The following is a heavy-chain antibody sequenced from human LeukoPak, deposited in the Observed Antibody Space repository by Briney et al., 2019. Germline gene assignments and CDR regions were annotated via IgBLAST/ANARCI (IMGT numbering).Heavy chain of an antibody. J-gene: IGHJ5*02. CDR2: INAGNGNT. V-gene: IGHV1-3*01. Sequence: ASVKVSCRASGHTFTSYAMHWVRQAPGQRLEWMGWINAGNGNTKSSQKFQGRATITRDTSASTAYMELSSLRSEDTAIYYCARGPPRLNWFDPWGQGTLVTVSS. D-gene: IGHD6-25*01. CDR3: ARGPPRLNWFDP. CDR1: GHTFTSYA.